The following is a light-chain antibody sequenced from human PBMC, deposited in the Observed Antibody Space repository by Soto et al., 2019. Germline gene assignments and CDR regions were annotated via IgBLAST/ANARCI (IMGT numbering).Light chain of an antibody. CDR2: DAS. Sequence: EIVLTQSPATLSLSPGERATLSCRASQSVSSYLAWYQQKPGQAPRLLIYDASNRATGIPARFSGSGSGTDFTLTISILEPEAFAVYYCQQRSNWPPWTFGQGTKVEI. J-gene: IGKJ1*01. V-gene: IGKV3-11*01. CDR3: QQRSNWPPWT. CDR1: QSVSSY.